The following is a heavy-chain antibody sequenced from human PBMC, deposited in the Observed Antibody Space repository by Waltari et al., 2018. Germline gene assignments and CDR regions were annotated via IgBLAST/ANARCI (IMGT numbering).Heavy chain of an antibody. CDR1: GCLVSTNY. Sequence: EVQLVESGGGVIQPGGSMRLSCAASGCLVSTNYMSWVRQAPGKGLEWVSVIYNDGTKLYADSVKGRFTVSRDNSKNMVHLQMDSLRAEDTAVYYCATDGDGDCSLCLAQWGQGTLVTVSS. V-gene: IGHV3-53*01. J-gene: IGHJ4*02. D-gene: IGHD2-21*02. CDR3: ATDGDGDCSLCLAQ. CDR2: IYNDGTK.